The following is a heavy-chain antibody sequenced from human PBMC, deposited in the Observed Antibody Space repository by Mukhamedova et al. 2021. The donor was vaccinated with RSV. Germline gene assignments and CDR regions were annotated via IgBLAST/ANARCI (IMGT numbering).Heavy chain of an antibody. Sequence: GSTNYNPSLKSRATISVDTSKNQFSLKLSSVTAADTAVYYCARDRDYYGSGSYLDYWVQGTLVTVSS. CDR3: ARDRDYYGSGSYLDY. CDR2: GST. D-gene: IGHD3-10*01. V-gene: IGHV4-59*01. J-gene: IGHJ4*02.